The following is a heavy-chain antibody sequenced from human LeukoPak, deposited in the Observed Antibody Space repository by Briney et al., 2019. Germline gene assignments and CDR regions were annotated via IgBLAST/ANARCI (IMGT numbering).Heavy chain of an antibody. D-gene: IGHD4-23*01. V-gene: IGHV3-23*01. CDR2: ISGSGGST. CDR1: GFTFSSYA. Sequence: GGSLRLSCAASGFTFSSYAMSWVRQAPGKGLEWVSAISGSGGSTYYADSVKGRVTIHRDNHKTPLYLQMNSLRAEDTAVYHCAKGSTVAEVIDEYFFDYWGQGTLVTVSS. J-gene: IGHJ4*02. CDR3: AKGSTVAEVIDEYFFDY.